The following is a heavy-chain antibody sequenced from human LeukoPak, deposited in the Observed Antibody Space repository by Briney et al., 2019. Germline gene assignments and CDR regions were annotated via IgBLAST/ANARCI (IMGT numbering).Heavy chain of an antibody. D-gene: IGHD6-13*01. J-gene: IGHJ6*03. V-gene: IGHV3-30*02. CDR2: IREDGSNE. Sequence: PGGSLRLSCAASGFTFSNYGMNWVRQAPGGGRGWVAFIREDGSNEYYADSAKGRFTISRDNSKNTLYLQMTSLRAEDTGVSYCATCLEGGPIAASYYYCMDVWGKGTTVTVSS. CDR1: GFTFSNYG. CDR3: ATCLEGGPIAASYYYCMDV.